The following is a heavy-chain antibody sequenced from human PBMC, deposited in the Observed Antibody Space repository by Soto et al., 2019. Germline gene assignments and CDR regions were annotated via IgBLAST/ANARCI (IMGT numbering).Heavy chain of an antibody. CDR2: INPIFGTA. CDR1: GGTFSSYA. CDR3: ARGEDSSGSQEYFQH. Sequence: ASVKVSCKASGGTFSSYAISWVRQAPGQGLEWMGGINPIFGTANYAQKFQGRVTITADKSTSTAYMELSSLRSEDTAVYYCARGEDSSGSQEYFQHWGQGTLVTVSS. V-gene: IGHV1-69*06. J-gene: IGHJ1*01. D-gene: IGHD3-22*01.